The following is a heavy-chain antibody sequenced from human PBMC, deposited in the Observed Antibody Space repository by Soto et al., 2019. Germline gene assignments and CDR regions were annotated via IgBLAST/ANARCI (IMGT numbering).Heavy chain of an antibody. CDR1: GGTFSNFP. CDR2: IIPIFGTS. V-gene: IGHV1-69*14. Sequence: QVQLVQSGAEVKKPGSSVKVSCKASGGTFSNFPINWVRQAPGQGLEWMGGIIPIFGTSHYRQKFQDRVTIPADKSTSTAYMELSSLRSEDTAVYYCARVYTSSGTYYRYFDLWGRGTLVTVSS. D-gene: IGHD1-26*01. J-gene: IGHJ2*01. CDR3: ARVYTSSGTYYRYFDL.